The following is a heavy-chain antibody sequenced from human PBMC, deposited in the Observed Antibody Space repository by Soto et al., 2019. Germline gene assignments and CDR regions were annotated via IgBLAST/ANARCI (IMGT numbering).Heavy chain of an antibody. Sequence: EVQLVESGGGLVQPGRSLRLSCAASGFTFDDYAMHWVRQAPGKGLEWVSGISWNSGSIGYADSVKGRFTISRDNAKNSLYLQMNSLRAEDTALYYCAKDLKNDDYHHYYGMDVWGQGTTVTVSS. D-gene: IGHD1-1*01. CDR3: AKDLKNDDYHHYYGMDV. V-gene: IGHV3-9*01. CDR2: ISWNSGSI. CDR1: GFTFDDYA. J-gene: IGHJ6*02.